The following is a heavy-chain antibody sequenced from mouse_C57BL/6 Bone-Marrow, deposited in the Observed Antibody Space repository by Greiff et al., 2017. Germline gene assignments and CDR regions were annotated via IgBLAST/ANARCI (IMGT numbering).Heavy chain of an antibody. Sequence: VQLQQSGAELVRPGASVKLSCTASGFNIKDDYIHWVKQRPEQGLEWIGWIDPEIGATESASKFQGKATITSDTSSHTAYLQLSSLTSEDTAVYYCSSFDGNYFDVWGQGTPLTGAS. J-gene: IGHJ2*01. CDR2: IDPEIGAT. CDR3: SSFDGNYFDV. V-gene: IGHV14-4*01. D-gene: IGHD2-3*01. CDR1: GFNIKDDY.